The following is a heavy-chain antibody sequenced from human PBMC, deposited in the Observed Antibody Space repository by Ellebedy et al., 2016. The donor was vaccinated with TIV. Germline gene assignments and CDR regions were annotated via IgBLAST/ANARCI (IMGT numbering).Heavy chain of an antibody. Sequence: MPSETLSLTCTVSGYSISRGYYWGWIRQPPGQGLEWIGNIYHSGNTYYNPSLKNQVTLSVDTSKNQFSLKLSSLTAADTAVYYCAKDALITTQIGRGGWFDPWGQGTLVTVSS. CDR3: AKDALITTQIGRGGWFDP. J-gene: IGHJ5*02. CDR1: GYSISRGYY. D-gene: IGHD3-22*01. CDR2: IYHSGNT. V-gene: IGHV4-38-2*02.